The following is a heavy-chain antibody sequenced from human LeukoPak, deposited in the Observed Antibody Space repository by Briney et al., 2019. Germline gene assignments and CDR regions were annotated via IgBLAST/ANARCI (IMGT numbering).Heavy chain of an antibody. CDR3: ARDAGSYSFWAFDY. D-gene: IGHD5-18*01. CDR2: IYYSGST. Sequence: PSETLSLTCTVSGGSISSGDYYWSWIRQPPGKGLEWIGYIYYSGSTYYNLSLKSRVTISVDTSKNRFSLKLSSVTAADTAVYYCARDAGSYSFWAFDYWGQGTLVTVSS. CDR1: GGSISSGDYY. V-gene: IGHV4-30-4*01. J-gene: IGHJ4*02.